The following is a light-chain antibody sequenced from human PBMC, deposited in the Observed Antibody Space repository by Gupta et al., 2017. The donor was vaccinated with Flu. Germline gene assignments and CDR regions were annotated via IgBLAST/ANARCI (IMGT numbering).Light chain of an antibody. CDR2: GAS. CDR1: ESVSNN. CDR3: QQYNNWWT. J-gene: IGKJ1*01. Sequence: EIMMTQSPAPLSVSPGERVTLSCRASESVSNNLAWYQQKAGQAPRLLIYGASTRAAGVPARCSGSGAGTEFTLTISSLQDEDVAVYYCQQYNNWWTFGQGTKVEIK. V-gene: IGKV3-15*01.